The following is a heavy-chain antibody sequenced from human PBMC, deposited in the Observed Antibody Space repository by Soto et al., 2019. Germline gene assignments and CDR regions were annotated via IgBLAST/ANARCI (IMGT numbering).Heavy chain of an antibody. CDR2: ISGSGGST. CDR1: GFTFSSYA. Sequence: GGSLRLSCAASGFTFSSYAMNWVRQAPGKGLEWVSDISGSGGSTYYADSVKGRFTISRGNSKNTLYLQMTGLRDDDTAVYYCARDLVRSSYRAEYYGLDVSGQGTRVTVSS. D-gene: IGHD1-26*01. CDR3: ARDLVRSSYRAEYYGLDV. V-gene: IGHV3-23*01. J-gene: IGHJ6*02.